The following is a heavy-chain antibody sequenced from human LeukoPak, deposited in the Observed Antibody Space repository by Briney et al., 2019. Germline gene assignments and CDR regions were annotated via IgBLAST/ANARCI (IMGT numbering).Heavy chain of an antibody. CDR3: ALYDFWSGYSTY. D-gene: IGHD3-3*01. J-gene: IGHJ4*02. CDR2: INHSGST. Sequence: SETLSLTCTVSGGSISSYYRSWIRQPPGKGLEWIGEINHSGSTNYNPSLKSRVTISVDTSKNQFSLKLSSVTAADTAVYYCALYDFWSGYSTYWGQGTLVTVSS. V-gene: IGHV4-34*01. CDR1: GGSISSYY.